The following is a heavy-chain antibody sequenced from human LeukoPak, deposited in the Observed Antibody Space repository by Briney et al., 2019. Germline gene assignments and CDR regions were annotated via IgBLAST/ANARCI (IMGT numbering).Heavy chain of an antibody. V-gene: IGHV3-23*01. D-gene: IGHD5-18*01. J-gene: IGHJ4*02. CDR1: GFTFYNYA. CDR3: AKAGYTYGGYFDH. CDR2: ISGSGGST. Sequence: GGSLRLSCAASGFTFYNYAMNWVRQAPGKGLEWVSAISGSGGSTYYADSVKGRFTISRDNSKNTLYLQMNSLRAEDTAVYYCAKAGYTYGGYFDHWGQGTLVTVSS.